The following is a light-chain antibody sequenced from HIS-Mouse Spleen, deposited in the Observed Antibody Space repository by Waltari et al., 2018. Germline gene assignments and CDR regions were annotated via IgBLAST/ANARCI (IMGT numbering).Light chain of an antibody. J-gene: IGLJ2*01. Sequence: QSALTQPASVSGSPGQSLTISCTGTSSDVGRYNYVSWYQQHPGKAPKLMIYDVSNRPSGVSNRFSGSKSGNTASLTISGLQAEDEADYYCSSYTSSSTLDVVFGGGTKLTVL. V-gene: IGLV2-14*03. CDR2: DVS. CDR1: SSDVGRYNY. CDR3: SSYTSSSTLDVV.